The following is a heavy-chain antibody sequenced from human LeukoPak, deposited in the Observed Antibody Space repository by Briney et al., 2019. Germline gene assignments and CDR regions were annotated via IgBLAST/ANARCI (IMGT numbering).Heavy chain of an antibody. CDR3: ASRLHLSSSGGDAFDI. CDR2: INPSGGST. J-gene: IGHJ3*02. Sequence: ASVKVSCKASGGTFSSYAISWVRQAPGQGLEWMGIINPSGGSTSYAQKFQGRVTMTRDTSTSTVYMELSSLRSEDTAVYYCASRLHLSSSGGDAFDIWGQGTMVTVSS. V-gene: IGHV1-46*01. D-gene: IGHD2-15*01. CDR1: GGTFSSYA.